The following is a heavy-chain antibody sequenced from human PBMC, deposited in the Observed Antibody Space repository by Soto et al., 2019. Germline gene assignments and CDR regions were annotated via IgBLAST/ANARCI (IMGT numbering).Heavy chain of an antibody. Sequence: SETLSLTCTVSGCSISSGDYYCSWSRQPPVKGLEWIGYIYYSGSTYYNPSLKSRVTISVDTSKNQFSLKLSSVTAADTAVYYCARVGYSYGYGFYYYYGMDVWGQGTTVTVSS. V-gene: IGHV4-30-4*01. CDR2: IYYSGST. J-gene: IGHJ6*02. CDR1: GCSISSGDYY. CDR3: ARVGYSYGYGFYYYYGMDV. D-gene: IGHD5-18*01.